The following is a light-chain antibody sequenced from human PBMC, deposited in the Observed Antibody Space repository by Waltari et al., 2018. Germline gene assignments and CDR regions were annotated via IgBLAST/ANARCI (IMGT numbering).Light chain of an antibody. CDR2: KNN. CDR3: AAWEDSLSGPA. Sequence: QSVLTQPPSASGTPGQRVTLSCSGSSSNIQSNYVYWYQQLPGTAPKLLIYKNNQRPSGGPDRFPGSKSGTSASLAISGLRSEDEADYYCAAWEDSLSGPAFGGGTKLTVL. V-gene: IGLV1-47*01. J-gene: IGLJ3*02. CDR1: SSNIQSNY.